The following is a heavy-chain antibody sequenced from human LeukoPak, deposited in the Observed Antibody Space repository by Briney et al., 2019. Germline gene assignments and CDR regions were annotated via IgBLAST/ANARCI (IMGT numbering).Heavy chain of an antibody. Sequence: ASVKVSCKAAGYTFTSYGISWVRQDPGQGLEWMAWISPYNGDTNYAQRLQGRVTLTTDTSTTTAYMELRSLRSDDTAVYYCALRPAAIPYYFDYWGQGTLVTVSS. CDR2: ISPYNGDT. CDR1: GYTFTSYG. CDR3: ALRPAAIPYYFDY. D-gene: IGHD2-2*01. V-gene: IGHV1-18*04. J-gene: IGHJ4*02.